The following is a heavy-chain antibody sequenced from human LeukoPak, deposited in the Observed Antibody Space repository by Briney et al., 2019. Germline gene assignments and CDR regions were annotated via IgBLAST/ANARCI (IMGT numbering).Heavy chain of an antibody. Sequence: ASVKVSCKASGYTFSSFGISWVRQAPGQGLEWMGRISADNGNTKYSPRLQGRGTMTRDTSTNTNYLEVRSLRSDDTAVYYCAREAWLSPISLDAPCDYWGQGTLVTVSS. CDR1: GYTFSSFG. J-gene: IGHJ4*02. D-gene: IGHD3-16*01. V-gene: IGHV1-18*01. CDR2: ISADNGNT. CDR3: AREAWLSPISLDAPCDY.